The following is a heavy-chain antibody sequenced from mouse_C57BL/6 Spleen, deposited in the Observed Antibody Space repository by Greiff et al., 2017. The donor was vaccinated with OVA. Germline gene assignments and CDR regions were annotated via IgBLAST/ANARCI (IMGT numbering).Heavy chain of an antibody. J-gene: IGHJ2*01. Sequence: EVQLQESGPELVKPGASVKMSCKASGYTFTDYNMHWVKQSHGKSLEWIGYINPNNGGTSYNQKFKGKATLTVNKSSSTAYMELRSLTSEDSAVYYCARGANWDYFDYWGQGTTLTVSS. CDR2: INPNNGGT. D-gene: IGHD4-1*01. CDR1: GYTFTDYN. V-gene: IGHV1-22*01. CDR3: ARGANWDYFDY.